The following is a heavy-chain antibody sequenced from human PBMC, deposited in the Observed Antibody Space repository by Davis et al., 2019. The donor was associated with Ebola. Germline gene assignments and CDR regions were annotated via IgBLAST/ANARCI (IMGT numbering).Heavy chain of an antibody. CDR3: ARGPTGHIDY. Sequence: ASVKVSCKASGYTFTSYAMNWVRQAPGQGLEWMGWVNTNTGRYAQGFTGRFFFSMDTSVSTAYLQISSLEADDTAVYYCARGPTGHIDYWGQGTLVTVSS. CDR1: GYTFTSYA. J-gene: IGHJ4*02. D-gene: IGHD3-9*01. CDR2: VNTNTG. V-gene: IGHV7-4-1*02.